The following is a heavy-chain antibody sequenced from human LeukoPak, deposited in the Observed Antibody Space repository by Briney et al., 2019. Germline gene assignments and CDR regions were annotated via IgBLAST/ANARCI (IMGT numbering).Heavy chain of an antibody. V-gene: IGHV4-31*03. CDR3: ARGYCTTTSCYFPLKGFDP. CDR1: GGSINSGGYY. J-gene: IGHJ5*02. CDR2: IYYTGRT. D-gene: IGHD2-2*01. Sequence: KSSETLSLTCTVSGGSINSGGYYWNRIRQHPGKGLEWIGYIYYTGRTFYNPSLKSRVTMSADTSKNEFSLRLSSVTAADTAVYYCARGYCTTTSCYFPLKGFDPWGQGTLVTVSS.